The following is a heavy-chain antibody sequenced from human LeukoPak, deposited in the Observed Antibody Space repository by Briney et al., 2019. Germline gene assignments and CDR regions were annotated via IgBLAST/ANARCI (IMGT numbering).Heavy chain of an antibody. CDR1: GFTFGDHA. D-gene: IGHD4-17*01. V-gene: IGHV3-49*04. Sequence: QPGGSLRLSCTASGFTFGDHAMSWVRQAPGKGLEWVGFIRSKAYGGTTEYAASVKGRFTISRDDSKSIAYLQMNSLKTEDTAVYYCTRVEGTVTTSERWGQGTLVTVSS. CDR3: TRVEGTVTTSER. CDR2: IRSKAYGGTT. J-gene: IGHJ4*02.